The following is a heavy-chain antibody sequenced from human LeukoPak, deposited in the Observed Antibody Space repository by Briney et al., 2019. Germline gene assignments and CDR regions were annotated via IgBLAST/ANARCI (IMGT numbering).Heavy chain of an antibody. D-gene: IGHD2-21*01. CDR2: ISSSSSYI. V-gene: IGHV3-21*01. Sequence: PGGSLRLSCVASGFTFSSYWMHWVRQAPGKGLEWVSSISSSSSYIYYADSVKGRFTISRDNAKNSLYLQMNSLRAEDTAVYYCARFTPPAYWDVWGKGTTVTVSS. J-gene: IGHJ6*04. CDR1: GFTFSSYW. CDR3: ARFTPPAYWDV.